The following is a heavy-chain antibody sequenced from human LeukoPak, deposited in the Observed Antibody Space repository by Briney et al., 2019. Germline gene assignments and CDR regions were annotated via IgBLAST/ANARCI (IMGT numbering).Heavy chain of an antibody. CDR1: GGSFSGYY. D-gene: IGHD3-16*02. J-gene: IGHJ4*02. V-gene: IGHV4-34*01. CDR2: INHSGST. Sequence: PSETLSLTCAVYGGSFSGYYWSWIRQPPGKGLEWIGEINHSGSTNYNPSLKSRVTISVDTSKNQFSLKLSSVTAADTAVYYCARGSPPYDYVWGSYRYYFDYWGQGTLVTVSS. CDR3: ARGSPPYDYVWGSYRYYFDY.